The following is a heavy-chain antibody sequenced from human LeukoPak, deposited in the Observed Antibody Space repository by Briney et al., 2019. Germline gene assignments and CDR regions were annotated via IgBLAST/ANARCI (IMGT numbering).Heavy chain of an antibody. J-gene: IGHJ6*03. CDR3: ARDTLRYGDYPGYYYYYYMDV. V-gene: IGHV1-2*02. CDR1: GYTFTGYY. D-gene: IGHD4-17*01. Sequence: ASVKVSCKASGYTFTGYYMHWVRQAPGQGLEWMGWINPNSGGTNYAQKFQGRVTMTRDTSISTAYMELSRLRSDDTAVYYCARDTLRYGDYPGYYYYYYMDVWGKGTTVTISS. CDR2: INPNSGGT.